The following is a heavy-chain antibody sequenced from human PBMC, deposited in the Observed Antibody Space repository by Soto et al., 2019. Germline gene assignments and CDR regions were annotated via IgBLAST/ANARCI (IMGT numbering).Heavy chain of an antibody. CDR2: IYTSGST. Sequence: PSETLSLTCTVSGGSISSYYWSWIRQPAGKGLEWIGRIYTSGSTNYNPSLKSRVTMSVDTSKNQFSLKLSSVTAADTAVYYCARDSSSSWYGLLRDYYYGMDVWGQGTKVTVYS. CDR3: ARDSSSSWYGLLRDYYYGMDV. V-gene: IGHV4-4*07. D-gene: IGHD6-13*01. CDR1: GGSISSYY. J-gene: IGHJ6*02.